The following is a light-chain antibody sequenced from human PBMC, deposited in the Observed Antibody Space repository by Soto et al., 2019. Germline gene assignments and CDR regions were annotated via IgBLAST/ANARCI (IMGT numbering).Light chain of an antibody. Sequence: QSALTQPASVSGSPGQSITLSCTGTSSDVGTYDLVSWYQHHPGAAPKLMIYEATRRPSGISNRFSGSKSGNTASLTISGLQAEDEADYYCCSFAGSSSWVFGGGTKVTVL. CDR1: SSDVGTYDL. J-gene: IGLJ3*02. CDR3: CSFAGSSSWV. CDR2: EAT. V-gene: IGLV2-23*01.